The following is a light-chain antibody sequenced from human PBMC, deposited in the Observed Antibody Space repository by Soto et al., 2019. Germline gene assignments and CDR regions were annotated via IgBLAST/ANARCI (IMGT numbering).Light chain of an antibody. Sequence: EIVLTQSPGTLSLSPGERATLSCRASQSVSSSYLAWYQQKPGQDPRLLINGASSRATGIPDRFSGSGSGTDFTLTISRLEREDFAVYYCQQYGSSPYTFGQETKLEIK. V-gene: IGKV3-20*01. CDR1: QSVSSSY. CDR3: QQYGSSPYT. CDR2: GAS. J-gene: IGKJ2*01.